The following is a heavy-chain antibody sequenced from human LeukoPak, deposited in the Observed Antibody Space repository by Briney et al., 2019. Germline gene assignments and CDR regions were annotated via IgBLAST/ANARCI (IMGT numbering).Heavy chain of an antibody. D-gene: IGHD1-26*01. Sequence: SETLSLTCTVSGGSLSSYYWSWIRQPPGKGLEWIGYIYYSGSTNYNPSLKSRLTISVDTSNNRFSLKLSSVTAADTAVYYCAKDLRSGWELMLVYWGQGTLVTVSS. V-gene: IGHV4-59*01. CDR2: IYYSGST. CDR1: GGSLSSYY. CDR3: AKDLRSGWELMLVY. J-gene: IGHJ4*02.